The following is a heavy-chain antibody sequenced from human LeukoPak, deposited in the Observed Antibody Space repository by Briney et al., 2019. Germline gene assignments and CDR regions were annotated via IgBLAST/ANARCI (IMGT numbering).Heavy chain of an antibody. D-gene: IGHD6-13*01. CDR2: ISSSSSYI. J-gene: IGHJ5*02. CDR3: SGSSSWYFDWFDP. CDR1: GFTFSHYS. V-gene: IGHV3-21*01. Sequence: PGGSLRLSCTASGFTFSHYSMNWVRQAPGKGLEWVSSISSSSSYIYYADSVKGRFTISRDNAKNSLYLQMNSLRAEDTAVYYCSGSSSWYFDWFDPWGQGTLVTVSS.